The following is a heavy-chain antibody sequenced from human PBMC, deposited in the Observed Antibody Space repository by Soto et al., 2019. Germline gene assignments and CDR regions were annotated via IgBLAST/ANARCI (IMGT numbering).Heavy chain of an antibody. Sequence: VQLVESGGGLVQRGGSLRLSCAASGFPFNNYWMSWVRQAPGKGLEWVANIKQDGSEKYYVDSVKGRFTISRDNAKNSLDLQMNSLRGEDTAVYYCARGLVVGDHWCQGTLVTVSS. CDR1: GFPFNNYW. CDR2: IKQDGSEK. J-gene: IGHJ4*02. V-gene: IGHV3-7*04. D-gene: IGHD2-21*01. CDR3: ARGLVVGDH.